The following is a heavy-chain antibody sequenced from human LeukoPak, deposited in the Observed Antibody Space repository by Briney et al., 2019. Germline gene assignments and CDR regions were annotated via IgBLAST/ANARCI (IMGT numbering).Heavy chain of an antibody. V-gene: IGHV4-31*03. D-gene: IGHD5-18*01. CDR2: IYYSGST. Sequence: SETLSLTCTVSGGSISSGGYYWSWIRQHPGKGLEWIGYIYYSGSTYYNPSLRSRVTISVDTSKNQFSLKLSSVTAADTAVYYCARVELWPYFDLWGRGTLVTVSS. J-gene: IGHJ2*01. CDR1: GGSISSGGYY. CDR3: ARVELWPYFDL.